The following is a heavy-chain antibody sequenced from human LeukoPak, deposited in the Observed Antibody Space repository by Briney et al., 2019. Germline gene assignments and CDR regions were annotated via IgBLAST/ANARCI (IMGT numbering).Heavy chain of an antibody. J-gene: IGHJ4*02. CDR3: ARGYYDYVWGSYRYPYYFDY. D-gene: IGHD3-16*02. V-gene: IGHV1-3*03. CDR2: INAGNGNT. Sequence: ASVKVSCKASGYTFTSYAMHWVRQAPGQRLEWMGWINAGNGNTKYSQEFQGRVTITRDTSASTAYTELSSLRSEDMAVYYCARGYYDYVWGSYRYPYYFDYWGQGTLVTVSS. CDR1: GYTFTSYA.